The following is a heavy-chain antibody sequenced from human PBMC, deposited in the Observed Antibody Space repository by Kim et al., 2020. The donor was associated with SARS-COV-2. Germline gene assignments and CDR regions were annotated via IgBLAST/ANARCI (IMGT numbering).Heavy chain of an antibody. V-gene: IGHV7-4-1*02. CDR2: INTNTGNP. D-gene: IGHD6-13*01. CDR3: ARPQQLVRYYYYGMDV. J-gene: IGHJ6*02. CDR1: GYTFTSYA. Sequence: ASVKVSCKASGYTFTSYAMNWVRQAPGQGLEWMGWINTNTGNPTYAQGFTGRFVFSLDTSVSTAYLQISSLKAEDTAVYYCARPQQLVRYYYYGMDVWGQGTTVTVSS.